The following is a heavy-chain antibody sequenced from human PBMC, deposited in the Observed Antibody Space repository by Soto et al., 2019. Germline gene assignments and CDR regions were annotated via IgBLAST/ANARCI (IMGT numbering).Heavy chain of an antibody. D-gene: IGHD4-17*01. CDR3: ARDPLAYGENLSFDY. J-gene: IGHJ4*02. Sequence: SPTLSLPCAISGDSVSSNSAAWNWIRQSPSRGLEWLGRTYYRSKWYNDYAVSVKSRITINPDTSKNQFSLQLNSVTPEDTAVYYCARDPLAYGENLSFDYWGQGTLVTVSS. CDR1: GDSVSSNSAA. CDR2: TYYRSKWYN. V-gene: IGHV6-1*01.